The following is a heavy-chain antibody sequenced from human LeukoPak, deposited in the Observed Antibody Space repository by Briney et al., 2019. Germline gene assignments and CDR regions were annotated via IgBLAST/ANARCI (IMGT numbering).Heavy chain of an antibody. D-gene: IGHD5-12*01. Sequence: GGSLRLSCAASGFTFSSYGMHWVRQAPGKGPEWVAVISYDGSNKYYADSVKGRFTISRDNSKNTLYLQMNSLRAEDTAVYYCAKDRSNIVATLDYWGQGTLVTVSS. CDR2: ISYDGSNK. V-gene: IGHV3-30*18. J-gene: IGHJ4*02. CDR1: GFTFSSYG. CDR3: AKDRSNIVATLDY.